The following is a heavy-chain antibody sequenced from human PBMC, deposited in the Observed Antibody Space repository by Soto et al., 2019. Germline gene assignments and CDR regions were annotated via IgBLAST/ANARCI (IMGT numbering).Heavy chain of an antibody. CDR2: IFYSENT. Sequence: SETRSLTCTVPGDSVTSGSHYWSWIRQPPGTGLEYIGYIFYSENTSYHPSFKRRVTISVDTSKNQFPLKLISVTAADTALYYCANHGPRVYYDNSDYYYYGMDVWGQGTTVTVSS. CDR3: ANHGPRVYYDNSDYYYYGMDV. CDR1: GDSVTSGSHY. J-gene: IGHJ6*02. V-gene: IGHV4-61*01. D-gene: IGHD3-22*01.